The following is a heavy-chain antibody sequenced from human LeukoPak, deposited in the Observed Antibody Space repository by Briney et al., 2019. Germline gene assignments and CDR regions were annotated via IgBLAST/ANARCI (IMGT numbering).Heavy chain of an antibody. CDR3: ARDSSSGSYYPLDY. CDR1: GCTFTNYD. Sequence: ASVKVSCKASGCTFTNYDINWVRQATGQGLEWMGWMNPNRGNTGYAQKFQGRVTMTRNTSISTAYMELSSLRSEDTAVYYCARDSSSGSYYPLDYWGQGTQVTVSS. J-gene: IGHJ4*02. CDR2: MNPNRGNT. V-gene: IGHV1-8*01. D-gene: IGHD1-26*01.